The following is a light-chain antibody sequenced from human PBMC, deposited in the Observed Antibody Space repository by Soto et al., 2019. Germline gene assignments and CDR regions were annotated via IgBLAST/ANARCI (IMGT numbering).Light chain of an antibody. CDR3: QQYGSYLT. Sequence: EIVLTQSPGTLSLSPGERATLSCRASQSVSSSYLAWYQQKPGQAPRLLIYSATSRATGIPDRFSVSGSGTNFTITISRLEHEDFAGYYCQQYGSYLTCGPGTKVDIK. J-gene: IGKJ3*01. CDR1: QSVSSSY. CDR2: SAT. V-gene: IGKV3-20*01.